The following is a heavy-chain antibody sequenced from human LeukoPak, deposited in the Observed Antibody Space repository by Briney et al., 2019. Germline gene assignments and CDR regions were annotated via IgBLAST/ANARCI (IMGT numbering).Heavy chain of an antibody. D-gene: IGHD3-10*01. Sequence: ASVKVSCKASGGTFSSYAISWVRQAPGQGLEWMGGIIPIFGTANYAQKFQGRVTITADESTSTAYMELSSLRSEDTAVYYCARVGSGQDWFDPWGQGTLVTVSS. J-gene: IGHJ5*02. CDR2: IIPIFGTA. CDR3: ARVGSGQDWFDP. CDR1: GGTFSSYA. V-gene: IGHV1-69*13.